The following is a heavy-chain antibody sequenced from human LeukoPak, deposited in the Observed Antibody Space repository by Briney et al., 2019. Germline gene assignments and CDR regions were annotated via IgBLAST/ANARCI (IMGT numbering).Heavy chain of an antibody. J-gene: IGHJ5*02. Sequence: SGGSLRLSCAASGFTFSSYSMNWVRQAPGKGLEWVSYISSSSSTIYYADSVKGRFTISRDNAKNSLYLQMNSLKAEDTAVYFCARDNPHTRWINWFDPWGQGTLVTVSS. CDR3: ARDNPHTRWINWFDP. V-gene: IGHV3-48*01. CDR1: GFTFSSYS. D-gene: IGHD1-1*01. CDR2: ISSSSSTI.